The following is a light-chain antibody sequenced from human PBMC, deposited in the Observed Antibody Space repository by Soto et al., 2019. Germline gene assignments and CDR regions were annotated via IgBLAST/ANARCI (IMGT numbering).Light chain of an antibody. Sequence: SYELTQPPSVSVAPGETARISCGGYNIGSKGVHWYQQKPGQAPVLVIYSDTDLPPVIPERFSGSKSANMATLTISRVEAGDEADYYCQVWDSGSAHVLFGGGTKVTVL. CDR1: NIGSKG. CDR2: SDT. J-gene: IGLJ2*01. CDR3: QVWDSGSAHVL. V-gene: IGLV3-21*01.